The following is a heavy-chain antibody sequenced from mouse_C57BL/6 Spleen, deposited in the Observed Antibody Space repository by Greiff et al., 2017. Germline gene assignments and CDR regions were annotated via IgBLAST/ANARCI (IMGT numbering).Heavy chain of an antibody. CDR2: IDPENGDT. CDR1: GFNIKDDY. CDR3: TTLSVTPWFAY. J-gene: IGHJ3*01. D-gene: IGHD2-2*01. V-gene: IGHV14-4*01. Sequence: DVQLQESGAELVRPGASVKLSCTASGFNIKDDYMHWVKQRPEQGLEWIGWIDPENGDTEYASKFQGKATITADTSSNTAYLQLSSLTSEDTAVYYCTTLSVTPWFAYWGQGTLVTVSA.